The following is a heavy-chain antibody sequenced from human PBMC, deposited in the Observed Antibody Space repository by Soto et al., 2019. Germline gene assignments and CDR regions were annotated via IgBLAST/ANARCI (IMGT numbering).Heavy chain of an antibody. CDR1: GGSFSGFH. D-gene: IGHD3-16*01. Sequence: SEPLSLTCDVLGGSFSGFHWAWIRQPPGGGREWFGAINSYGDTTYNPPPSGRVTISLHLTNCQSPPSLRAVTTADTPAYYSVRGGYDYAWGSLINYFDYWGQGTPVTVSS. CDR3: VRGGYDYAWGSLINYFDY. CDR2: INSYGDT. J-gene: IGHJ4*01. V-gene: IGHV4-34*01.